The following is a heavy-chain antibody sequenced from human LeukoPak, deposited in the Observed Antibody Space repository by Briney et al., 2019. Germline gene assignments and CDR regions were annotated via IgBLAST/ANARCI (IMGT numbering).Heavy chain of an antibody. CDR1: GGSFSSYY. J-gene: IGHJ5*02. V-gene: IGHV4-34*01. CDR2: INHSGST. Sequence: SETLSLTCAVYGGSFSSYYWSWIRQPPGKGLEWIGEINHSGSTNYNPSLKSRVTISVDTSKNQFSLKLSSVTAADTAVYYCARRRITMVRGGNWFDPWGQGTLVTVSS. D-gene: IGHD3-10*01. CDR3: ARRRITMVRGGNWFDP.